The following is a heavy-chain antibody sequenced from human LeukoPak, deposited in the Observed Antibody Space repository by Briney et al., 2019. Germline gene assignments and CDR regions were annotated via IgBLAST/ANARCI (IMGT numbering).Heavy chain of an antibody. Sequence: GASVKVSCKASGGTFSSYAISWVRQAPGQGLEWMGRIIPILGIANYAQKFQGRVTITADKSRSTAYMELSSLRSEDTAVYYCAREVRGEYYFDYWGQGTLVTVSS. CDR1: GGTFSSYA. CDR2: IIPILGIA. J-gene: IGHJ4*02. D-gene: IGHD3-10*01. CDR3: AREVRGEYYFDY. V-gene: IGHV1-69*04.